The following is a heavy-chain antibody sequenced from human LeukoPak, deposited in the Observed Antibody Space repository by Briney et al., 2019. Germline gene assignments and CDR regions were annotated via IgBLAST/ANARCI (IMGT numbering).Heavy chain of an antibody. Sequence: PGGSLRLSCAASGFTFSSYSMNWVRQAPGKGLEWVSSISSSSSYIYYADSVKGRFTISRDNAKNSLYLQMNSLRAEDTAVYYCARTGLGELSLLDYRGQGTLVTVSS. CDR3: ARTGLGELSLLDY. CDR1: GFTFSSYS. D-gene: IGHD3-16*02. CDR2: ISSSSSYI. V-gene: IGHV3-21*01. J-gene: IGHJ4*02.